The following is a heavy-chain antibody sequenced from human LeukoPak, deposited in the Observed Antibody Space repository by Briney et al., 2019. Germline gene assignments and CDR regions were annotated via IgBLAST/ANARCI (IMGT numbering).Heavy chain of an antibody. D-gene: IGHD2-15*01. Sequence: GGSLRLSCAASGFTFSGYAMHWVRQAPGKGLEWVAVISYDGSNEYYADSVKGRFTISRDNSKNTLYLQMNSLSVEDTAVYYCARDLGGGGRDFDYWGQGTLVTVSS. V-gene: IGHV3-30-3*01. CDR2: ISYDGSNE. CDR3: ARDLGGGGRDFDY. J-gene: IGHJ4*02. CDR1: GFTFSGYA.